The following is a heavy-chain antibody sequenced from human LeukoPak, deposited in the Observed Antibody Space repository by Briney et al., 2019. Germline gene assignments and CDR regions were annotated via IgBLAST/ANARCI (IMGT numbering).Heavy chain of an antibody. Sequence: PGGSLRLSYAASGFTVSSNYMSWVRQAPGKGLEWVSVIYSGGGTYYADSVKGRFTISRHNSKNTLYLQMNSLRAEDTAVYYCARLLRSEIDIWGQGTMVTVSS. CDR1: GFTVSSNY. CDR3: ARLLRSEIDI. CDR2: IYSGGGT. V-gene: IGHV3-53*04. J-gene: IGHJ3*02. D-gene: IGHD5-12*01.